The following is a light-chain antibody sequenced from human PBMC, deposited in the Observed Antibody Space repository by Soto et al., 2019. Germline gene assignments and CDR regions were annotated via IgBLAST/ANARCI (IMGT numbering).Light chain of an antibody. V-gene: IGKV3-11*01. Sequence: EIVLTQSPVTLSLSPWERATLSCRASQSVRTYLAWYQVKPGQAPRLLIYDASSRASGVPARFSGSGSGTDFTLTISSLQPDDFATYYCQQYKSYSGMFGQGTKVDIK. J-gene: IGKJ1*01. CDR3: QQYKSYSGM. CDR2: DAS. CDR1: QSVRTY.